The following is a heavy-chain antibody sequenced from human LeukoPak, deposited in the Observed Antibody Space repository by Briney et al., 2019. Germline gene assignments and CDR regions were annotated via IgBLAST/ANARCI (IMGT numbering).Heavy chain of an antibody. Sequence: GGSLKLSCTASGFAFAEHGMSWVRQAPGKGLEWVSSISGSGGSTSYADSVKGRFTISRDNSKNTLFLQMNSLRAEDTAVYYCADENWFDPWGQGTLVTVSS. V-gene: IGHV3-23*01. CDR3: ADENWFDP. J-gene: IGHJ5*02. CDR1: GFAFAEHG. CDR2: ISGSGGST.